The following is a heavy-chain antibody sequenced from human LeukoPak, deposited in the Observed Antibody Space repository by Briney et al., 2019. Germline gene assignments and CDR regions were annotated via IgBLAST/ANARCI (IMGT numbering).Heavy chain of an antibody. CDR2: IEPDGSEK. CDR3: VKQRGVYLDLDY. J-gene: IGHJ4*02. V-gene: IGHV3-7*05. CDR1: GFIFSNSW. D-gene: IGHD1-26*01. Sequence: GGSLRLSCAASGFIFSNSWMSWVRQAPGKGLEWVANIEPDGSEKYYVDSVKGRFTISRDNAKNSLYLQMNSLRAEDAAVYYCVKQRGVYLDLDYWGQGTLVTVSS.